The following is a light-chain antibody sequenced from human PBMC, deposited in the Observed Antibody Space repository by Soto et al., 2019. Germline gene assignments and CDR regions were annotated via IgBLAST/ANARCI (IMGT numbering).Light chain of an antibody. CDR3: QQYSSSPS. CDR1: QSVSTN. Sequence: EIVMTQSPTTLSVSPGERATLSCRASQSVSTNLVWYQQKPGQVPSLLIYGASTRASGIPARFSGSGSGTEFTLTIGSLQSEDFAVYYCQQYSSSPSFGQGTRLEIK. V-gene: IGKV3-15*01. J-gene: IGKJ5*01. CDR2: GAS.